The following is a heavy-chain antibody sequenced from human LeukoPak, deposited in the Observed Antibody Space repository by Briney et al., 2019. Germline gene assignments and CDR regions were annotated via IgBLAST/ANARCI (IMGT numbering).Heavy chain of an antibody. Sequence: PSETLSLTCTVSGGSISSSTYYWGWIRQPPGKGLEWIGTIYYSGSTYYNPSLQSRVTISVDTSKNQFSLNLSSVTAVDTAVYYCARGIAVAGLDYWGQGTLVTVSS. V-gene: IGHV4-39*01. D-gene: IGHD6-19*01. CDR3: ARGIAVAGLDY. CDR2: IYYSGST. J-gene: IGHJ4*02. CDR1: GGSISSSTYY.